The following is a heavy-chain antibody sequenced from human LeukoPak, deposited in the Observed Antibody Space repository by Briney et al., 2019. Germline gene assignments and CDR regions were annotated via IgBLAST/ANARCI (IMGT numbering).Heavy chain of an antibody. CDR1: GGSISSYY. CDR2: IYYSGST. CDR3: ARRDSSSCIDY. J-gene: IGHJ4*02. V-gene: IGHV4-59*08. Sequence: SETLSLTCTVSGGSISSYYWSWIPQPPGKGLDWIGYIYYSGSTNYNPSLKSRVTISVDTSKNQFSLKLSSVTAADTAVYYCARRDSSSCIDYWGQGTLVTVSS. D-gene: IGHD6-13*01.